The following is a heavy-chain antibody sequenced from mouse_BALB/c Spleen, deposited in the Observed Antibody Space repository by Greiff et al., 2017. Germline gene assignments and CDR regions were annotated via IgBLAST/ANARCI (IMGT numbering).Heavy chain of an antibody. CDR2: INPGSGGT. V-gene: IGHV1-54*01. CDR1: GYAFTNYL. Sequence: VQLQESGAELVRPGTSVKVSCKASGYAFTNYLIEWVKQRPGQGLEWIGVINPGSGGTNYNEKFKGKATLTADKSSSTAYMQLSSLTSDDSAVYFCTREGDGSSSAYWGQGTLVTVSA. D-gene: IGHD1-1*01. CDR3: TREGDGSSSAY. J-gene: IGHJ3*01.